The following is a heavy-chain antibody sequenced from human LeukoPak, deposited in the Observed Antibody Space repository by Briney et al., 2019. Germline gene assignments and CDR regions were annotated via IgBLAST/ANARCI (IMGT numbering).Heavy chain of an antibody. J-gene: IGHJ4*02. CDR1: GFTFSSYS. D-gene: IGHD3-3*01. CDR3: AKDRRPLRFLEWLVSDY. Sequence: GGSLRLSCAASGFTFSSYSMNWVRQAPGKGLEWVSYISSGSSTIHYADSVKGRFTIARDDSKNTVYLEMKSLTAEDTALYYCAKDRRPLRFLEWLVSDYWGQGTLVTVSS. V-gene: IGHV3-48*01. CDR2: ISSGSSTI.